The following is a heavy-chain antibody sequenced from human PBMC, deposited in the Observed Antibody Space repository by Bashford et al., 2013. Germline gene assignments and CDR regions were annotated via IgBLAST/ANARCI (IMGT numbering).Heavy chain of an antibody. V-gene: IGHV3-7*01. CDR3: ARVGYRSSFDY. D-gene: IGHD6-13*01. CDR2: IKQDGSEK. Sequence: VRQAPGKGLEWVANIKQDGSEKYYVDSVKGRFPISRDNGNNSLYLQMNSLRAEDTAVYYCARVGYRSSFDYWGQGTLVTVSS. J-gene: IGHJ4*02.